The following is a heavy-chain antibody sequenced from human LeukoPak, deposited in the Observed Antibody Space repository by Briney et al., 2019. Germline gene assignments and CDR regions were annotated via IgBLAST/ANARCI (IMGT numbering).Heavy chain of an antibody. Sequence: SETLSLTCTVSDDSIGSYYWSWIRQPPGKGLEWIGYVYYSGSTNYKSSLKSRVTISVDTSKSQFFLIMSSVTVADTAVYYCARHGGGGYGLDYWGQGILVTVSS. J-gene: IGHJ4*02. V-gene: IGHV4-59*08. CDR3: ARHGGGGYGLDY. CDR1: DDSIGSYY. D-gene: IGHD5-12*01. CDR2: VYYSGST.